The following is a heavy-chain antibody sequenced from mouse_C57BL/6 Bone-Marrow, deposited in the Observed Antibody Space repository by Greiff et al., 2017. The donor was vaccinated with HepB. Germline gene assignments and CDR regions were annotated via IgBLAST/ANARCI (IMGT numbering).Heavy chain of an antibody. CDR3: TRKGYYGSSRAWLAY. CDR2: IDPETGGT. CDR1: GYTFTDYE. V-gene: IGHV1-15*01. Sequence: QVQLQQSGAELVRPGASVTLSCKASGYTFTDYEMHWVKQTPVHGLEWIGAIDPETGGTAYNQKFKGKAILTADKSSSTAYMELRSLTSEDSAVYYCTRKGYYGSSRAWLAYWGQGTLVTVSA. J-gene: IGHJ3*01. D-gene: IGHD1-1*01.